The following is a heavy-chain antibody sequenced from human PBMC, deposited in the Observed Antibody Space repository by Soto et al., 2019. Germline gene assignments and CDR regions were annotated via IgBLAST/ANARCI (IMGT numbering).Heavy chain of an antibody. CDR3: ASLRLPPHYYYYGMDV. D-gene: IGHD5-12*01. J-gene: IGHJ6*02. CDR2: IIPIFGTA. V-gene: IGHV1-69*12. Sequence: QVQLVQSGAEVKKPGSSVKVSCKASGGTFSSYAISWVRQAPGQGLEWMGGIIPIFGTANYAQKFQGRVTITADESTSTAYMELSSLRSEDTAVYYCASLRLPPHYYYYGMDVWGQGTTVTVSS. CDR1: GGTFSSYA.